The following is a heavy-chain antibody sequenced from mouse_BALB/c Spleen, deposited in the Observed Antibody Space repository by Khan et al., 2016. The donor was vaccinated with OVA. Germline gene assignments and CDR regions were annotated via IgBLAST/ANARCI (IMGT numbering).Heavy chain of an antibody. CDR1: GYSFTGYY. Sequence: VQLQQSGPDLVKPGASVKMSCKASGYSFTGYYMNWVKQSHGKSLECIGRINPNTGNTNYNQKFKGKVVFIVDTSSSTVYMELRSLTSEDSAVYYCARGYDFFAYWGQGTLATVSA. V-gene: IGHV1-26*01. D-gene: IGHD2-14*01. CDR2: INPNTGNT. CDR3: ARGYDFFAY. J-gene: IGHJ3*01.